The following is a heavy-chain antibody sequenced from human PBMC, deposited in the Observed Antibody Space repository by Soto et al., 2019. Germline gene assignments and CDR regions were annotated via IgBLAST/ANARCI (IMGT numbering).Heavy chain of an antibody. CDR1: GFSLSTSGVG. D-gene: IGHD4-4*01. J-gene: IGHJ4*02. Sequence: SGRTVVNPTQTLTLTSTFSGFSLSTSGVGVGWIRQPPGKALEWLALIYWNDDKRYSPSLKSRLTITKDTSKNQVVLTMTNMDPVDTATYYCAHSAGYSNYKRVFDYWGQGTLVTVSS. CDR3: AHSAGYSNYKRVFDY. CDR2: IYWNDDK. V-gene: IGHV2-5*01.